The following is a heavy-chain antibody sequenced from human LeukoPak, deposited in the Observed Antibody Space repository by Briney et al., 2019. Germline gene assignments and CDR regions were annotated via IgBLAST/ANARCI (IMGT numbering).Heavy chain of an antibody. CDR2: ISYDGSNK. V-gene: IGHV3-30-3*01. Sequence: GGSVRLSCAASGFTFSSYAMHWVRQAPGKGLEWVAVISYDGSNKYYADSVKGRFTISRDNSRNTLYLQMNSLRAEDTAVYYCAGLFYWGQGTLVTVSS. J-gene: IGHJ4*02. CDR3: AGLFY. CDR1: GFTFSSYA.